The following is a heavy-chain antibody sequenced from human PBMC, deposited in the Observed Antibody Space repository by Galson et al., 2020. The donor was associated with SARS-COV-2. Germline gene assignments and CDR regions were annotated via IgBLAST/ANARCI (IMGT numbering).Heavy chain of an antibody. CDR1: GFTFDDYA. CDR2: ISWNSGSI. D-gene: IGHD3-10*01. J-gene: IGHJ6*02. Sequence: SLKISCAASGFTFDDYAMHWVRQAPGKGLEWVSGISWNSGSIGYADSVKGRFTISRDNAKNSLYLQMNSLRAEDTALYYCATLRGVINPVGYYYYGMDVWGQGTTVTVSS. CDR3: ATLRGVINPVGYYYYGMDV. V-gene: IGHV3-9*01.